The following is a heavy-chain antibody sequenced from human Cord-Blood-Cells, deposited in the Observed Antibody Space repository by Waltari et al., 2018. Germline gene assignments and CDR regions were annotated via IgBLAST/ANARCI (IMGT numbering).Heavy chain of an antibody. J-gene: IGHJ6*02. CDR2: IYYSGST. D-gene: IGHD4-17*01. Sequence: QLQLPESGPGLVKPSETLSLTCTVPGGSISSSSYYWGWIRQPPGKGLEWIGSIYYSGSTYYNPSLKSRVTISVDTSKNQFSLKLSSVTAADTAVYYCARPEVYGDYQPYYYYGMDVWGQGTTVTVSS. V-gene: IGHV4-39*01. CDR3: ARPEVYGDYQPYYYYGMDV. CDR1: GGSISSSSYY.